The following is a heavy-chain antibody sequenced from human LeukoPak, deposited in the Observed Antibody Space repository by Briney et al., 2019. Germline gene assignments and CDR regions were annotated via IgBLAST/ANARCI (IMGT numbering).Heavy chain of an antibody. J-gene: IGHJ6*03. CDR2: IYYSGTT. Sequence: SETLSLTCTVPGGSINSSTYYWAWVRQPPGKGLEWIASIYYSGTTYFNPSLKSRVTISLDTSRNQFSLKLNSVTAADTAVYYCARLPRGYYAILTGYAASDHYYYMDVWGKGTTVTISS. V-gene: IGHV4-39*01. CDR1: GGSINSSTYY. D-gene: IGHD3-9*01. CDR3: ARLPRGYYAILTGYAASDHYYYMDV.